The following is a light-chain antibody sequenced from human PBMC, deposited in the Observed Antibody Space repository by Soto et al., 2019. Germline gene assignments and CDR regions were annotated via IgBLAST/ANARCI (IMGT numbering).Light chain of an antibody. CDR2: GAS. V-gene: IGKV3-15*01. CDR3: QQYNNWPQT. CDR1: QTVRNN. Sequence: EFVLTQSPGTLSLSPGERATLSCRASQTVRNNYLAWYQQKPGQAPRLLIYGASTRATGIPARFSGSGSGTEFTLTISSLQSEDFAVYYCQQYNNWPQTIGQGTKVDIK. J-gene: IGKJ1*01.